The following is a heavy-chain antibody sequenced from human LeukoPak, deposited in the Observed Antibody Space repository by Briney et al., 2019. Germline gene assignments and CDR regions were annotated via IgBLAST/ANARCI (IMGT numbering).Heavy chain of an antibody. CDR3: ARGPPKVVVVAAYDAFDI. CDR1: GGSFSGYY. J-gene: IGHJ3*02. Sequence: SETLSLTCAVYGGSFSGYYWSWIRQPPGKGLEWIGEINHSGSTNYNPSLKSRVTISVDTSKNQFSLKLSSVPAADTAVYYCARGPPKVVVVAAYDAFDIWRQGTMVTVSS. CDR2: INHSGST. D-gene: IGHD2-15*01. V-gene: IGHV4-34*01.